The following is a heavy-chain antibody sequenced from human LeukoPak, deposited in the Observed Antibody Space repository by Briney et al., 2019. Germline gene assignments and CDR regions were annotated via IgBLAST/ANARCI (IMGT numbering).Heavy chain of an antibody. D-gene: IGHD4-23*01. CDR1: GFSFSSNA. V-gene: IGHV3-23*01. CDR2: IPGSGDTT. Sequence: GGSLRLSCAASGFSFSSNAMTWVRQAPGKGLEWVSEIPGSGDTTYYADSVKGRFTISRDNSKNTLFLQMNSLRAEDTAVYFCAKAARWNYFDHWGQGSLVTVSS. J-gene: IGHJ4*02. CDR3: AKAARWNYFDH.